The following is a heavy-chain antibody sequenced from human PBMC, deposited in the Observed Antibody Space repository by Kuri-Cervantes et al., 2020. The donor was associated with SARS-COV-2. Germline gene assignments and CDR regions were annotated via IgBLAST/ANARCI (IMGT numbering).Heavy chain of an antibody. D-gene: IGHD2/OR15-2a*01. CDR3: ARDSRSWYQLLLDHYSYSYMDV. V-gene: IGHV3-11*04. J-gene: IGHJ6*03. CDR1: GFIFSDYY. Sequence: SLKISCTASGFIFSDYYMTWIRQAPGKGLEWVSNIGPSGTTKYYADSVKGRFTISRDNAKNSLYLQMSSLRAEDTAVYYCARDSRSWYQLLLDHYSYSYMDVWGKGTTVTVSS. CDR2: IGPSGTTK.